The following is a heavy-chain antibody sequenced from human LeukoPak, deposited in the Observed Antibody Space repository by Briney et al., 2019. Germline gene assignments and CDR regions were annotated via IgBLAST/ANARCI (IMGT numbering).Heavy chain of an antibody. Sequence: GGSLRLSCAASGFSFSTYGMHWVRQAPGKGREWVAHIRYDGSNKDYADSAKGRFTISRDNSKNTLYLQMDSLRAGDTAVYYCAKDPCSSTTCYASLNYWGQGTLVTVSS. CDR3: AKDPCSSTTCYASLNY. V-gene: IGHV3-30*02. CDR2: IRYDGSNK. D-gene: IGHD2-2*01. CDR1: GFSFSTYG. J-gene: IGHJ4*02.